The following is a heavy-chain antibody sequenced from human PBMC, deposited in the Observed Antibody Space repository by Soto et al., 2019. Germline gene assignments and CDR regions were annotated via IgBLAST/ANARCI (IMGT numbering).Heavy chain of an antibody. CDR2: INHSGST. Sequence: QVQLQQWGAGLLKPSETLSLTCAVYGGYFSGYYWSWIRQPPGKGLEWIGEINHSGSTNYNPSLTSRVTISVDTSKNQFSLKLSSVTAADTAVYYCAREYGGNSGTFDYWGQGTLVTVSS. J-gene: IGHJ4*02. CDR3: AREYGGNSGTFDY. D-gene: IGHD2-21*02. CDR1: GGYFSGYY. V-gene: IGHV4-34*01.